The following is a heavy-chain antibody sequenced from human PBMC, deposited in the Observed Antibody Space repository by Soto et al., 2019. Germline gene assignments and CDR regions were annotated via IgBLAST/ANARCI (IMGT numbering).Heavy chain of an antibody. J-gene: IGHJ4*02. V-gene: IGHV1-3*01. CDR2: INAGNGNT. CDR1: GYTFTSYA. D-gene: IGHD6-13*01. CDR3: ARDSSKPTYYFDY. Sequence: ASVKFSCKASGYTFTSYAMHWVRQAPGQRLECMGWINAGNGNTKYSQKFQGRVTITRXTXXSXXXMXLXXLRXEXTAVYYCARDSSKPTYYFDYWGQGTLVTVSS.